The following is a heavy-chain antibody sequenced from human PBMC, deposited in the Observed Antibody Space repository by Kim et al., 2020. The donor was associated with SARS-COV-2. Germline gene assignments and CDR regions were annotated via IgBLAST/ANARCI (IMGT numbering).Heavy chain of an antibody. CDR1: GYTFTSYD. D-gene: IGHD2-2*02. Sequence: ASVKVSCKASGYTFTSYDINWVRQATGQGLEWMGWMNPNSGNTGYAQKFQGRVTMTRNTSISTAYMELSSLRSEDTAVYYCARGLTLRRLVVIVVPAAIRANWFDTWGQGTLVTASS. V-gene: IGHV1-8*02. J-gene: IGHJ5*02. CDR2: MNPNSGNT. CDR3: ARGLTLRRLVVIVVPAAIRANWFDT.